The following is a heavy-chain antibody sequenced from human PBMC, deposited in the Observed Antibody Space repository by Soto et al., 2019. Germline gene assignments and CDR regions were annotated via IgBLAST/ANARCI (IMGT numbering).Heavy chain of an antibody. D-gene: IGHD6-13*01. CDR2: IYHSGST. Sequence: QVQLQESGPGLVKPSGTLSLTCAVSGGSISSSNWWSWVRQPPGKGLEWIGEIYHSGSTNYNPSPXSXXTISVDKSKNQFSLKLSSVTAADTAVYSCARIAAAGTSIDYWGQGTLVTVSS. J-gene: IGHJ4*02. CDR1: GGSISSSNW. CDR3: ARIAAAGTSIDY. V-gene: IGHV4-4*02.